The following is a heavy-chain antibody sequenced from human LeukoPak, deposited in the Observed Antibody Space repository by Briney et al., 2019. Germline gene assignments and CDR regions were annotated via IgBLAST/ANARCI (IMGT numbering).Heavy chain of an antibody. Sequence: SETLSLTCTVSGGSISSYYWSWIRQPPGKGLEWIGYIHYSGSTSYNPSLKSRVTISVDTSKNQFSLKLSSVTATDTAVYYCARGIQLDYWGQGTLVTVSS. J-gene: IGHJ4*02. CDR3: ARGIQLDY. V-gene: IGHV4-59*01. D-gene: IGHD5-18*01. CDR2: IHYSGST. CDR1: GGSISSYY.